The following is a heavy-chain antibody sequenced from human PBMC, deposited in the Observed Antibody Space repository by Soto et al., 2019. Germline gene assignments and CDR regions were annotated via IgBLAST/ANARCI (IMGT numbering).Heavy chain of an antibody. CDR1: GFTFSSYA. D-gene: IGHD5-18*01. Sequence: RLSCAASGFTFSSYAMHWVRQAPGKGLEWVAVISYDGSNKYYADSVKGRFTISRDNPKNTLYLQMNSLRAEDTAVYYCARGLVDTAMETFDYWGQGTLVTVSS. CDR3: ARGLVDTAMETFDY. J-gene: IGHJ4*02. CDR2: ISYDGSNK. V-gene: IGHV3-30-3*01.